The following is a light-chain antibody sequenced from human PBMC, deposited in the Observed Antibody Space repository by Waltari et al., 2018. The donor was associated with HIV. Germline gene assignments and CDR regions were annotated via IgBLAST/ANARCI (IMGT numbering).Light chain of an antibody. CDR2: AAS. J-gene: IGKJ1*01. CDR3: QQYIEWPLT. V-gene: IGKV1-9*01. CDR1: QGISSY. Sequence: DIQLTQSPSFLSASVRDRVTITCRASQGISSYLAWYQQKPGKAPKLLIYAASTLQSGVPSRFSGSGFGTDFTLTISSLQSEDFAMYYCQQYIEWPLTFGPGTKVQMK.